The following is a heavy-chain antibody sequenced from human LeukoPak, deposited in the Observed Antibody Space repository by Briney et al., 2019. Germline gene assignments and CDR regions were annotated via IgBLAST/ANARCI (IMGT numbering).Heavy chain of an antibody. D-gene: IGHD5-18*01. CDR3: ATGQGTLYSYGWDYFDF. V-gene: IGHV1-2*02. CDR1: GYTFTGYY. J-gene: IGHJ4*02. Sequence: GASVKVSCKASGYTFTGYYMHWVRQAPGQGLEWMGWINPNSGGTNYAQKFQGRVTMTRDTSITTAYMELSSLQSDDTAVYYCATGQGTLYSYGWDYFDFWGQGTLVTVSS. CDR2: INPNSGGT.